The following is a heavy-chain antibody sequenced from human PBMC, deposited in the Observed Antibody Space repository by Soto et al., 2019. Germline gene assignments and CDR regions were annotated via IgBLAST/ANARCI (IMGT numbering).Heavy chain of an antibody. D-gene: IGHD7-27*01. Sequence: ESGGGVVQPGRSLRLSCAASGFTFSSYGMHRVRQAPGKGLEWVSSIWYDGNNKYYADSVKGRFTISRDNSRNTLFLQMNSLRAEDTALYYCVGRGNQNWGDYWGQGTQVTVSS. CDR2: IWYDGNNK. CDR3: VGRGNQNWGDY. CDR1: GFTFSSYG. V-gene: IGHV3-33*01. J-gene: IGHJ4*02.